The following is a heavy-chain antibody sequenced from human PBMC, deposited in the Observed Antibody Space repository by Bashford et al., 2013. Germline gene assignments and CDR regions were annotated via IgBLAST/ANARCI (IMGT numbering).Heavy chain of an antibody. V-gene: IGHV3-7*03. CDR2: IKHDGSEK. CDR1: DSRFSDYN. CDR3: VTTSRFASGSLLDAFET. J-gene: IGHJ3*02. Sequence: GGSLRLSSWQPLDSRFSDYNMHWVRQAPGKGLEWVANIKHDGSEKYYLDSVKGRFTISRDNAKNSLFLEMNSLRADDTADYYCVTTSRFASGSLLDAFETWGQGTLVTV. D-gene: IGHD3-10*01.